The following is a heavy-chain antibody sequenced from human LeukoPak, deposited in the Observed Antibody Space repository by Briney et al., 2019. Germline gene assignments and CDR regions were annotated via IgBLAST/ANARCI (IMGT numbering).Heavy chain of an antibody. CDR1: GFTFDDYG. Sequence: GGSLRLSCAASGFTFDDYGMSWVRQAPGKGLEWVAFIRYDGSNKYYADSVKGRFTISRDNSKNTLYLQMNSLRAEDTAVYYCAKDAACSSTSCPFDYWGQGTLVTVSS. V-gene: IGHV3-30*02. J-gene: IGHJ4*02. CDR3: AKDAACSSTSCPFDY. CDR2: IRYDGSNK. D-gene: IGHD2-2*01.